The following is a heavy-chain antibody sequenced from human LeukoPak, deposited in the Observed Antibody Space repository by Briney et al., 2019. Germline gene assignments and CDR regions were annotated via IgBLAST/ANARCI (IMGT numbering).Heavy chain of an antibody. D-gene: IGHD1-26*01. CDR3: AKDRGSYVLDS. CDR2: ISFDGAIE. Sequence: GGSLRLSCVASGFIFNTHGMHWVRQAQGKVLGLVELISFDGAIEEYVDSVKGRFTISRDNSRGLLYLQMDSLRAVDTAVYYCAKDRGSYVLDSWGQGSLVIV. V-gene: IGHV3-30*18. CDR1: GFIFNTHG. J-gene: IGHJ4*02.